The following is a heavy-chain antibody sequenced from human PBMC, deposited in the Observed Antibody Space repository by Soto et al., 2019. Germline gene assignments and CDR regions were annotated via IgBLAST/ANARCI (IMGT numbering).Heavy chain of an antibody. CDR3: ARKHGDSDAFGI. J-gene: IGHJ3*02. Sequence: SDTLSLTCTFSGGSISSYYWSWILQPPGKGLELIGYIYYSGSTNYNPSLKSRATISVDTSKNQFSLKLSSLTAADTAVYYCARKHGDSDAFGIRGEGKMVTVSS. CDR2: IYYSGST. CDR1: GGSISSYY. D-gene: IGHD2-21*02. V-gene: IGHV4-59*08.